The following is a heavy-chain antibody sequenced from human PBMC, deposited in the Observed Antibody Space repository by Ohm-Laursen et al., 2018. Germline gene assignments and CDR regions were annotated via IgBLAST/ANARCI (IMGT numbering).Heavy chain of an antibody. Sequence: VTLSLTCTVSAGSVSSVHRYWNWIRQPPGKGLEWIAFIYYNGNTQYNPSLKSRPTISVDMSKNQFSLKLSSVTAADTAVYYCARGPLHCWFDPWGQGTLVTVSS. CDR1: AGSVSSVHRY. CDR3: ARGPLHCWFDP. J-gene: IGHJ5*02. V-gene: IGHV4-61*01. CDR2: IYYNGNT.